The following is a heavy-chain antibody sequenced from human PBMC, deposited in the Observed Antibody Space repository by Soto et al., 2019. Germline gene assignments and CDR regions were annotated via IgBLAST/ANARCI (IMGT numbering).Heavy chain of an antibody. J-gene: IGHJ4*02. V-gene: IGHV1-69*13. D-gene: IGHD1-26*01. CDR2: IVILFGTP. CDR1: GDTFSNSA. Sequence: SVKVSCKSSGDTFSNSAFSWVRQAPGQGLEWVGGIVILFGTPDFAQEFRDRAAITADESTSTVYLELSRLRSEDTAIYYCAKDQGSIHSGSYPGWGQGTLVTVSS. CDR3: AKDQGSIHSGSYPG.